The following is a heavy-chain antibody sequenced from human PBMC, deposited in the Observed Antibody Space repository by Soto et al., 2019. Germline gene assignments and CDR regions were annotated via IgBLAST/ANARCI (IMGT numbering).Heavy chain of an antibody. Sequence: QVQLQESGPGLVKPSETLSLTCTVSGGSISSYYWSWIRQPPGKGLEWIGYIYYSGSTNYNPSLKSRVNISVDTSKNQFSLKLSSVTAADTAVYYCARRTVKGDWYFDLWGRGTLVTVSS. CDR1: GGSISSYY. CDR3: ARRTVKGDWYFDL. J-gene: IGHJ2*01. D-gene: IGHD4-17*01. CDR2: IYYSGST. V-gene: IGHV4-59*01.